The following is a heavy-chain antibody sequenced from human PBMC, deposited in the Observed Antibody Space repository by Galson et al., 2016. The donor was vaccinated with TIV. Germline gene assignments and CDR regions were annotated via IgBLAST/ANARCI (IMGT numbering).Heavy chain of an antibody. Sequence: ETLSLTCAVYGGSFSGYYWSWIRQPPGKGLEWIGEINHSGSTNYNVSLKSRVTISVDTSKNQFSLKLTSVTAADTAVYYCARDPNYDFWSGYYVHDSYYGMDVWGQGTTVTVSS. J-gene: IGHJ6*02. V-gene: IGHV4-34*01. CDR1: GGSFSGYY. D-gene: IGHD3-3*01. CDR3: ARDPNYDFWSGYYVHDSYYGMDV. CDR2: INHSGST.